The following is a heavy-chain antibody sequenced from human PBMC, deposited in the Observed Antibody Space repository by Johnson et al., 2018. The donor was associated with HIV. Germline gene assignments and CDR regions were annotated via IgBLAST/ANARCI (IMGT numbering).Heavy chain of an antibody. Sequence: QVQLVESGGGLVKPGGSLRLSCAASGFTFSNAWMSWVRQAPGKGLEWVAVISYDGSNKYYADSVKGRFTISRDNSKNSLYLQMNSLRAEDTAVYYCTRGRHSLNALDVWGQGTMVTVSS. D-gene: IGHD2-21*01. V-gene: IGHV3-30-3*01. CDR3: TRGRHSLNALDV. J-gene: IGHJ3*01. CDR1: GFTFSNAW. CDR2: ISYDGSNK.